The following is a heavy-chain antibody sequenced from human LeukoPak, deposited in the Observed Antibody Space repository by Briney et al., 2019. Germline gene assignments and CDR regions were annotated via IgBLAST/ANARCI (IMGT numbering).Heavy chain of an antibody. Sequence: GGCLRLSCAASVFTFSSYCMHWVRQAPCKGLEWVAVIWYDGSNKYYADSVKGRFTISRDNSKNTLYLQMNSLRAEDTAVYYCARETVTVFDYWGQGTLVTVSS. V-gene: IGHV3-33*01. CDR3: ARETVTVFDY. CDR2: IWYDGSNK. CDR1: VFTFSSYC. J-gene: IGHJ4*02. D-gene: IGHD4-11*01.